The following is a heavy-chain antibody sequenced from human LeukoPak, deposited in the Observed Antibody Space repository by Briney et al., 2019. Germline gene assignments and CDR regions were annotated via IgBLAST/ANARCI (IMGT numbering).Heavy chain of an antibody. V-gene: IGHV4-4*02. Sequence: ASETLSLTCAVSGGSISSSNWWSWVRQPPGKGLEWIWEIYHSGSTNYNPSLKSRVTISVDKSKNQFSLKLSSVTAADTAVYYCARDHDFDWHLVSSPYYYYGMDVWGQGTTVTVSS. CDR1: GGSISSSNW. CDR3: ARDHDFDWHLVSSPYYYYGMDV. J-gene: IGHJ6*02. CDR2: IYHSGST. D-gene: IGHD3-9*01.